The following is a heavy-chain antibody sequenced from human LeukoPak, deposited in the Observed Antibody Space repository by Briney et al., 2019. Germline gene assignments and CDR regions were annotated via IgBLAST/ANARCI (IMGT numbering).Heavy chain of an antibody. D-gene: IGHD3-10*01. V-gene: IGHV4-59*08. CDR3: ARHWSTRFGEPIYYFDY. CDR1: GFTFSSYA. Sequence: GSLRLSCAASGFTFSSYAMSWIRQPPGKGLEWIGYIYYSGSTNYNPSLKSRVTISVDTSKNQFSLKLSSVTAADTAVYYCARHWSTRFGEPIYYFDYWGQGTLVTVSS. J-gene: IGHJ4*02. CDR2: IYYSGST.